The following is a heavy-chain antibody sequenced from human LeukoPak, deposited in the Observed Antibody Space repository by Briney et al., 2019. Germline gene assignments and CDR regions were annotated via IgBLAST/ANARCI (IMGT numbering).Heavy chain of an antibody. CDR1: GYTFTSYG. CDR2: ISAYNGNT. V-gene: IGHV1-18*01. CDR3: AKVKLSGDDAFDV. J-gene: IGHJ3*01. Sequence: ASVTVSCKASGYTFTSYGISWVRQAPGQGLEWVAWISAYNGNTNYAHSVQGRLTMTTDISTSTAYMDLRSLRSDDTAVYYCAKVKLSGDDAFDVWGQGTTVIVSS. D-gene: IGHD3-10*01.